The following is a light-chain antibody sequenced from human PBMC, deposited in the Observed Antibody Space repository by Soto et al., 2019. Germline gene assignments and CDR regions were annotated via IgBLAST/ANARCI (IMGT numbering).Light chain of an antibody. J-gene: IGKJ4*01. CDR3: QQLYSYPLT. V-gene: IGKV1-9*01. Sequence: SQSPSFLSASVGDRVTVTCRASQGINSYLAWYQQKPGKAPKLLIYTASTLQSGVPSRFSGSGSGTEFTLTITSLQPEDFAAYYCQQLYSYPLTFGGGTKVDIK. CDR1: QGINSY. CDR2: TAS.